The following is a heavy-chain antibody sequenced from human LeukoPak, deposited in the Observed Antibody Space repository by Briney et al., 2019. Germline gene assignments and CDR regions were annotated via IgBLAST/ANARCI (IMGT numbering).Heavy chain of an antibody. D-gene: IGHD2-2*01. V-gene: IGHV4-4*09. CDR1: GGSISSYY. Sequence: SETLSLTCTVSGGSISSYYWSWIRQPPGKGLEWIGYIYTSGSTNYNPSLKSRVTISVDTSKNQFSLKLSSVTAADTAVYYCVRHGPAAFDAFDIWGQGTMVTVSS. J-gene: IGHJ3*02. CDR2: IYTSGST. CDR3: VRHGPAAFDAFDI.